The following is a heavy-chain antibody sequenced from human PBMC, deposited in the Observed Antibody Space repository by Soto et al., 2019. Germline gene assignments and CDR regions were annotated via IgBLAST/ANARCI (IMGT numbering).Heavy chain of an antibody. Sequence: ASVKGPCKASGGTFSSYAISWVRQAPGQGLAWMGGIIPIFGTANYAQKFQGRVTITADESTSTAYMELSSLRSEDTAVYYCARGYCSSTSCYASYYYYGMDVWGQGTTVTVSS. D-gene: IGHD2-2*01. CDR1: GGTFSSYA. V-gene: IGHV1-69*13. CDR2: IIPIFGTA. CDR3: ARGYCSSTSCYASYYYYGMDV. J-gene: IGHJ6*02.